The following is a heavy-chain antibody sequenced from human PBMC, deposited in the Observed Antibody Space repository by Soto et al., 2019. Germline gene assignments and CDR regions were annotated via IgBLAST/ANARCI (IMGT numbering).Heavy chain of an antibody. CDR2: LYTGTDT. J-gene: IGHJ4*02. Sequence: GGSLRLSCAASGFTVSSSYLTWVRQAPGKGLEWVAILYTGTDTVYADSVKGRFTISRDSSKKTLYLQMHSLRAEDTAMYFCARSRYNGTYSGRLLDYCGQGSMVTVYS. D-gene: IGHD1-1*01. V-gene: IGHV3-53*01. CDR3: ARSRYNGTYSGRLLDY. CDR1: GFTVSSSY.